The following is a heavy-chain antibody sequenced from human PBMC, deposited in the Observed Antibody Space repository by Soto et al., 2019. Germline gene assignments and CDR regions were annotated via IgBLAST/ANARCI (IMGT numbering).Heavy chain of an antibody. CDR1: GYTFTNYY. CDR2: IKPSDGSA. Sequence: ASVKVSCKASGYTFTNYYMHWMRQAPGQGLEWMGIIKPSDGSANYAQKFQGRVTMTRDTSTSTVYMELSSLRSEDTALYYCAKEAAAAGTIGNSFDYWGQGTLVTVSS. D-gene: IGHD6-13*01. V-gene: IGHV1-46*01. J-gene: IGHJ4*02. CDR3: AKEAAAAGTIGNSFDY.